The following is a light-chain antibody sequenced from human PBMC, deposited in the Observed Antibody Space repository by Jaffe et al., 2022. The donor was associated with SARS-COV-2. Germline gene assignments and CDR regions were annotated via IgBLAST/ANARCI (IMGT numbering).Light chain of an antibody. CDR3: MQALQTPFTWT. Sequence: DIVMTQSPLSLPVTPGEPASISCRSSQSLLHSNGYNYLDWYLQKPGQSPQLLIYLGSNRASGVPDRFSGSGSGTDFTLKISRVEAEDVGVYYCMQALQTPFTWTFGQGTKVEIK. CDR1: QSLLHSNGYNY. V-gene: IGKV2-28*01. CDR2: LGS. J-gene: IGKJ1*01.